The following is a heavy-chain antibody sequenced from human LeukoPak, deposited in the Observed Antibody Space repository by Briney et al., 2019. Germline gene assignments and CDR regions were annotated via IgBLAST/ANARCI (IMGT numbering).Heavy chain of an antibody. V-gene: IGHV3-74*01. Sequence: GGSLRLSCAASGFTFSSYWMHWVRQAPGKGLVWVSRINSDGSSTSYADSVKGRFTISRDNAKNTLYLQMNSLRAEDTAVYYCAKGTTGGFYDFDYWGQGTLVTVSS. CDR1: GFTFSSYW. D-gene: IGHD1-14*01. CDR2: INSDGSST. J-gene: IGHJ4*02. CDR3: AKGTTGGFYDFDY.